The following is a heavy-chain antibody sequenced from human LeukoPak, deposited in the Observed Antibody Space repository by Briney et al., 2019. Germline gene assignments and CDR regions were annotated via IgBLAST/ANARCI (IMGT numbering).Heavy chain of an antibody. D-gene: IGHD2-8*01. Sequence: GGSLRLSCAASGFTFTSYWMHWVRQAPGKGLVWVSYINNDGSSRSYADSVKGRFTISRDNAKNMLYLQMNSLRVEDTAVYYCAIFKENGYWGQGTLVTVSS. CDR3: AIFKENGY. J-gene: IGHJ4*02. V-gene: IGHV3-74*01. CDR1: GFTFTSYW. CDR2: INNDGSSR.